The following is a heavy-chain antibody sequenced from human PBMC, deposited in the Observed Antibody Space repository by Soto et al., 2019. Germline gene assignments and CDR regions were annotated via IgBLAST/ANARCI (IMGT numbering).Heavy chain of an antibody. CDR1: GFTFSNAW. J-gene: IGHJ4*02. Sequence: GGSLRLSCAASGFTFSNAWMSWVRQAPGKGLEWVGRIKSKTDGGTTDYAAPVKGRFTISRDDSKNTLYLQMNSLKTEDTAVYYCTTDRDCSGGSCYEVWGQGTLVTVSS. CDR3: TTDRDCSGGSCYEV. V-gene: IGHV3-15*01. CDR2: IKSKTDGGTT. D-gene: IGHD2-15*01.